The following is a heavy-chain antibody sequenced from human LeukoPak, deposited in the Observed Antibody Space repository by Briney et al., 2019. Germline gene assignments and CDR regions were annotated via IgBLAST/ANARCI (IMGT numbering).Heavy chain of an antibody. Sequence: PGGSLRLSCAASGFTFSSYGMHWVRQAPGKGLEWVAFIRYDGSNKYYADSVKGRFTISRDNSKNTLYLQMNSLRAEDTAVYYCAKDPLTGYSSGWTTDYWGQGTLVTVSS. CDR3: AKDPLTGYSSGWTTDY. CDR2: IRYDGSNK. J-gene: IGHJ4*02. D-gene: IGHD6-19*01. V-gene: IGHV3-30*02. CDR1: GFTFSSYG.